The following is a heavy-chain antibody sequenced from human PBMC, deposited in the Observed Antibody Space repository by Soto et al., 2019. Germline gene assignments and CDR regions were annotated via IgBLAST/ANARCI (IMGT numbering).Heavy chain of an antibody. CDR1: GGSISSGGYY. D-gene: IGHD4-17*01. V-gene: IGHV4-31*03. J-gene: IGHJ4*02. CDR2: IDYSGST. CDR3: ASLSMTTVTTWDY. Sequence: QVQLQESGPGLVKPSQTLSLTCTVSGGSISSGGYYWSWIRQQPGKGLEWIGYIDYSGSTYYNPSLKSRVTISVDTSKNQFSLKLSSVTAADTAVYYCASLSMTTVTTWDYWGQGTLVTVSS.